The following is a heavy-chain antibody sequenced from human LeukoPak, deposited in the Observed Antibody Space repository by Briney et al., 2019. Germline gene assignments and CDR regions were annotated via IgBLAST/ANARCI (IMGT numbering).Heavy chain of an antibody. Sequence: GRSLRLSCAVSGFTFSSYAMHWVSQAPGKGLEWVAVVSYDGSDTYHAESVKGRFTISRDKSKNTLYLQMNSLRTGDTAVYYCARGGSTVVVPAAIDYWGEGTLVAVSS. CDR2: VSYDGSDT. J-gene: IGHJ4*02. CDR3: ARGGSTVVVPAAIDY. D-gene: IGHD2-15*01. V-gene: IGHV3-30-3*01. CDR1: GFTFSSYA.